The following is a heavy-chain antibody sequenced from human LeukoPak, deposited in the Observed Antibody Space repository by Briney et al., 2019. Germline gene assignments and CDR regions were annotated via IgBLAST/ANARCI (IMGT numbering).Heavy chain of an antibody. Sequence: SETLSLTCTVSGESISISGHWWGWIRQPPGEGLEWIGSISYSGSPSYNPSLKSRVTISVDTSKNQLSLRLSSVTAADTAVYYCARGYYYDSSGYYLYWGQGTLVTVSS. CDR3: ARGYYYDSSGYYLY. CDR2: ISYSGSP. J-gene: IGHJ4*02. V-gene: IGHV4-39*01. D-gene: IGHD3-22*01. CDR1: GESISISGHW.